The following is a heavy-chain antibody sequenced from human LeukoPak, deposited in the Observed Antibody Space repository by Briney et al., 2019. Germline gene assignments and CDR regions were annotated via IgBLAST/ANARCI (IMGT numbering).Heavy chain of an antibody. Sequence: GGSLKLSCVASGFSFNTYWMSWVRQAPGKGLEWVANIKQDGSEKYYVDSVKGRFTISRDNAKNSVYLQMNRLRVEDTAVYYCARDKQWLVGGAFDYWGQGTLVTVSS. CDR3: ARDKQWLVGGAFDY. J-gene: IGHJ4*02. CDR2: IKQDGSEK. D-gene: IGHD6-19*01. CDR1: GFSFNTYW. V-gene: IGHV3-7*01.